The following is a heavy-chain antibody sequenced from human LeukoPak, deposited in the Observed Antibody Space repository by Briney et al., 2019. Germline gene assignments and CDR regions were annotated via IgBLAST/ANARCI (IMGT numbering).Heavy chain of an antibody. D-gene: IGHD5-18*01. Sequence: PGGSLRLSCAASRFTFSSYWMHWVRQAPGKRLVWVSRVNSDGRSTSYADSVKGRFTISRDNSKNTVFLQMNSLRAEDTALYYCARAPPDVDTTMAMDHWGRGTLATVSS. J-gene: IGHJ4*02. CDR1: RFTFSSYW. CDR3: ARAPPDVDTTMAMDH. CDR2: VNSDGRST. V-gene: IGHV3-74*01.